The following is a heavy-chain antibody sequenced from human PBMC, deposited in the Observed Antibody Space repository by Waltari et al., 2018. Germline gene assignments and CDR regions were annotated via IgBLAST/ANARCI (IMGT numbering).Heavy chain of an antibody. J-gene: IGHJ5*02. CDR3: ARGILYAGGGAGWFDP. Sequence: QVQLVESGGGVVQPGRSLRLSCAASGFTFSSYAMHWVRQAPGKGLEWVAVISYDGRNKDYAESVKGRFTIARDNSKNTLYLQMNSLRAEDPAVYYCARGILYAGGGAGWFDPWGQGTLVTVSS. CDR2: ISYDGRNK. D-gene: IGHD3-10*01. CDR1: GFTFSSYA. V-gene: IGHV3-30*04.